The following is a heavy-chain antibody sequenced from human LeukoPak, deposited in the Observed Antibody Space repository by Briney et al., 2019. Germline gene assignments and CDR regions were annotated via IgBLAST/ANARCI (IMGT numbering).Heavy chain of an antibody. D-gene: IGHD5-18*01. CDR2: MDPNSGNT. Sequence: GASVKVSCKASGYTFTSYDINWVRQATGQGLEWMGWMDPNSGNTGYAQKFQGRVTMTRNTSISTAYMELSSLRSEDTAVYYCARHSYTAMVYDYWGQGTLVTVSS. CDR3: ARHSYTAMVYDY. CDR1: GYTFTSYD. V-gene: IGHV1-8*01. J-gene: IGHJ4*02.